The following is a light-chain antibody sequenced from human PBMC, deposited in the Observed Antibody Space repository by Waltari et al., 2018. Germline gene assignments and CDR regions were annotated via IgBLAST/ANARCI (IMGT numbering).Light chain of an antibody. Sequence: EIVLTQSPGTLSLSPGERATLSCRATQSISTSLAWYQQKPGQAPRLLIYGAFRRATGIPDRFSGSGSGTDFTLTISRLEPEDFAVYYCQQYGSSPTFGQGTRLEIK. CDR3: QQYGSSPT. CDR1: QSISTS. V-gene: IGKV3-20*01. CDR2: GAF. J-gene: IGKJ5*01.